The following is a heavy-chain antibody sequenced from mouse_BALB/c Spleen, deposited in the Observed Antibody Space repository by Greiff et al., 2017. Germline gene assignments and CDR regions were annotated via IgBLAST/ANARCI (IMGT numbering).Heavy chain of an antibody. CDR3: ARGPYGSSSGAMDY. Sequence: EVQLQQSGPELVKPGASVKMSCKASGYTFTSYVMHWVKQKPGQGLEWIGYINPYNDGTKYNEKFKGKATLTSDNSSSTAYMELSSLTSEDSAVYYCARGPYGSSSGAMDYWGQGTSVTVSS. CDR2: INPYNDGT. J-gene: IGHJ4*01. D-gene: IGHD1-1*01. V-gene: IGHV1-14*01. CDR1: GYTFTSYV.